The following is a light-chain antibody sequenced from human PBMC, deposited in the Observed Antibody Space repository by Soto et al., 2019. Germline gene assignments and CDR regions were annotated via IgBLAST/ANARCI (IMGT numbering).Light chain of an antibody. Sequence: DIVLTQSPGTLSLSPGERATLSCRASQSLSINYLAWYQQNPGQAPRLLIYGASTGATGIPARFGGSGSGTEFTLTISSLQSEDCAIYYCQQYHTWPITFGGGTKVDIK. V-gene: IGKV3-15*01. J-gene: IGKJ4*01. CDR3: QQYHTWPIT. CDR2: GAS. CDR1: QSLSIN.